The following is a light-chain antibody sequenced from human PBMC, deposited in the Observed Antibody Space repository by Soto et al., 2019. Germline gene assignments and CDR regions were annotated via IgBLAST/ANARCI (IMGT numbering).Light chain of an antibody. Sequence: QSVLTQSPSASASLGASVKLTCTLSSGHSSYAIAWHQQQPEKGPRYLMKLNSDGSHTKGDGIPDRFSGSTSGAERYLTISSLQSEDEADYYCQTCATGYVVFGGGTKLTVL. V-gene: IGLV4-69*01. CDR1: SGHSSYA. J-gene: IGLJ2*01. CDR2: LNSDGSH. CDR3: QTCATGYVV.